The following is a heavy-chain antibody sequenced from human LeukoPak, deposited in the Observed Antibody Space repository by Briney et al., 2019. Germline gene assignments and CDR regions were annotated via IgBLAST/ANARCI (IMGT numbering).Heavy chain of an antibody. J-gene: IGHJ3*02. V-gene: IGHV1-8*01. CDR3: ARDQSDYYDILTGLQDAFDI. D-gene: IGHD3-9*01. CDR1: GYTFTSYD. CDR2: MNPNSGNT. Sequence: ASVKVSCKASGYTFTSYDINRVRQATGQGLEWMGWMNPNSGNTGYAQKFQGRVTMTRNTSISTAYMELSSLRSEDTAVYYCARDQSDYYDILTGLQDAFDIWGQGTMVTVSS.